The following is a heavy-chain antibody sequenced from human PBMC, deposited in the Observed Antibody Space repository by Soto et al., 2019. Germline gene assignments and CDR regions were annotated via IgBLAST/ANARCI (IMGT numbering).Heavy chain of an antibody. V-gene: IGHV4-59*08. D-gene: IGHD6-6*01. CDR2: IFYSGST. Sequence: SETLSLACTVSGGSISSYYWSWIRQPPGKGLEWIGYIFYSGSTNYNPSLKSRVTISVDTSKNQFSLKLSSVTAADTAVYYCARCHPPIAARREYMDVWGKGTTVTVSS. J-gene: IGHJ6*03. CDR3: ARCHPPIAARREYMDV. CDR1: GGSISSYY.